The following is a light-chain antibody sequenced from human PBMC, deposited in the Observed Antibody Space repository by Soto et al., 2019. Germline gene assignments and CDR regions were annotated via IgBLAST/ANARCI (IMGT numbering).Light chain of an antibody. CDR3: SSYTSSSTYV. J-gene: IGLJ1*01. CDR2: EVS. CDR1: SSDVGTYNY. V-gene: IGLV2-14*01. Sequence: LTQPASVSGSPGQSITISCTGTSSDVGTYNYVSWNQQHPGKAPKLMIYEVSNRPSGVPNRFSGSKPGNTASLTISGLQAEDEADYYCSSYTSSSTYVFGTGTKVTVL.